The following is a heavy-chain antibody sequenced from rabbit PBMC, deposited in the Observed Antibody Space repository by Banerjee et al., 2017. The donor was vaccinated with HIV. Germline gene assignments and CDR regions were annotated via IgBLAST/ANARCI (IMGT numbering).Heavy chain of an antibody. Sequence: QQQLVESGGDLVKPEGSLTLTCTASGFSFSSGYDMCWVRQAPGKGLEWIGCIWIGNSASTYYASWAKGRFTISRTSSTTVTLQMTSLTAADTATYFCVRDPRHYVSGCNINLWGQGTLV. D-gene: IGHD1-1*01. J-gene: IGHJ4*01. V-gene: IGHV1S45*01. CDR3: VRDPRHYVSGCNINL. CDR1: GFSFSSGYD. CDR2: IWIGNSAST.